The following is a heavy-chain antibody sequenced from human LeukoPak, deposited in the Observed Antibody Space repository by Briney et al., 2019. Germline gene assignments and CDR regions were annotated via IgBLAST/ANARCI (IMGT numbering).Heavy chain of an antibody. CDR2: IYSGGST. V-gene: IGHV3-53*01. Sequence: GGSLRLSCAASGFTFSSYGMHWVRQAPGKGLEWVSVIYSGGSTYYADSVKGRFTISRDNSKNTLYLQMNSLRAEDTAVYYCARSIAVADLDYWGQGTLVTVSS. CDR3: ARSIAVADLDY. D-gene: IGHD6-19*01. CDR1: GFTFSSYG. J-gene: IGHJ4*02.